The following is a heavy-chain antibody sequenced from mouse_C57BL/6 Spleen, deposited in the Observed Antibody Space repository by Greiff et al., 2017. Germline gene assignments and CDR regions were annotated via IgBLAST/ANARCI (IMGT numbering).Heavy chain of an antibody. V-gene: IGHV5-16*01. Sequence: EVQLQESEGGLVQPGSSMKLSCTASGFTFSDYYMAWVRQVPEKGLEWVANINYDGSSTYYLDSLKSRFIISRDNAKNILYLQMSSLKSEDTATYYCARDAGYGFDYWGQGTTLTVSS. CDR2: INYDGSST. CDR3: ARDAGYGFDY. D-gene: IGHD1-1*02. CDR1: GFTFSDYY. J-gene: IGHJ2*01.